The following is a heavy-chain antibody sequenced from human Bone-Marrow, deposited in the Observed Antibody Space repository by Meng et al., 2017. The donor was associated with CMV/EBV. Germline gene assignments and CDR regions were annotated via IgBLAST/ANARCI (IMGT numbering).Heavy chain of an antibody. CDR3: ARDLGNRGYCSSTSCQKTYYYYYGMDV. CDR2: ISYDGSNK. J-gene: IGHJ6*02. V-gene: IGHV3-30*04. Sequence: GGSLRLSCAASGFTFSSYAMHWVRQAPGKGLEWVAVISYDGSNKYYADSVKGRFTISRDNSKNTLYLQMNSLRAEDTAVYYCARDLGNRGYCSSTSCQKTYYYYYGMDVWGQGTTVTVSS. D-gene: IGHD2-2*01. CDR1: GFTFSSYA.